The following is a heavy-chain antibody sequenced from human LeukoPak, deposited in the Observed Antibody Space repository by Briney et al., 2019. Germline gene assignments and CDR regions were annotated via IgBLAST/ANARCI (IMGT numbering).Heavy chain of an antibody. V-gene: IGHV3-30*02. Sequence: PGGSLRLSCAASGFTFSSYGMHWVRQAPGKGLEWVAFIRYDGSNKYYADSVKGRFTISRDNAKNSLYLQMNSLRAEDTAVYYCARDLYSYGYERGVFDYWGQGTLVTVSS. CDR2: IRYDGSNK. CDR1: GFTFSSYG. D-gene: IGHD5-18*01. J-gene: IGHJ4*02. CDR3: ARDLYSYGYERGVFDY.